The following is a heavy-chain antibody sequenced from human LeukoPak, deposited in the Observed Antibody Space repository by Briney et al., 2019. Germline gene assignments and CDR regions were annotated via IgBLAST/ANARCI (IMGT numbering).Heavy chain of an antibody. CDR1: GYSFTSYW. D-gene: IGHD3-10*01. Sequence: GESLKISCKGSGYSFTSYWIGWVRQMPGKGLEWMGIIYPGDSDTRYSPSFQGQVTISADKSISTAYLQWSSLKASDTVMYYCARHTRSPQAPRGFDYWGQGTLVTVSS. CDR2: IYPGDSDT. CDR3: ARHTRSPQAPRGFDY. V-gene: IGHV5-51*01. J-gene: IGHJ4*02.